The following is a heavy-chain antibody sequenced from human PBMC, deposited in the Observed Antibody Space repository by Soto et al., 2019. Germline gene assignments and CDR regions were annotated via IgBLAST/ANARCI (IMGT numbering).Heavy chain of an antibody. J-gene: IGHJ4*02. D-gene: IGHD2-15*01. CDR1: GYTFTSYG. CDR2: ISAYNGNT. Sequence: ASVKVSCKASGYTFTSYGISWVRQAPGQGLEWMGWISAYNGNTNYAQKLQGRVTMTTDTSTSTAYMELRSLRSDDTAVYYCARVRYCSGGRCYNYLDYWGQGTLVTVSS. CDR3: ARVRYCSGGRCYNYLDY. V-gene: IGHV1-18*04.